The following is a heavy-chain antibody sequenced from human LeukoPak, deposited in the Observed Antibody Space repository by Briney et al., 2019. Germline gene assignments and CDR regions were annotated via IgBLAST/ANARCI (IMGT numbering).Heavy chain of an antibody. CDR2: MNPNSGIT. V-gene: IGHV1-8*01. CDR1: GYTFTSYG. J-gene: IGHJ6*02. CDR3: ARGGATMVRGVIGYYYYYGMDV. D-gene: IGHD3-10*01. Sequence: ASVKVSCKASGYTFTSYGINWVRQATGQGLEWMGWMNPNSGITGYAQKFQGRVTMTRNTSISAAYMELSSLRSEDTAVYYCARGGATMVRGVIGYYYYYGMDVWGQGTTVTVSS.